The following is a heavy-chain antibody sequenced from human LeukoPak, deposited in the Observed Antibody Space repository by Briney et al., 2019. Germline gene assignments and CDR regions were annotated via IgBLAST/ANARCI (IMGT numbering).Heavy chain of an antibody. J-gene: IGHJ2*01. CDR1: GGTFSSYA. D-gene: IGHD5-24*01. V-gene: IGHV1-69*13. CDR3: ARDWVEMATTPDRYFDL. CDR2: IIPIFGTA. Sequence: ASVKVSCKASGGTFSSYAISWVRQAPGQGLEWMGGIIPIFGTANYAQKFQGRVTITADESTSTAYMELSSLRSEDTAVYYCARDWVEMATTPDRYFDLWGRGTLVTVSS.